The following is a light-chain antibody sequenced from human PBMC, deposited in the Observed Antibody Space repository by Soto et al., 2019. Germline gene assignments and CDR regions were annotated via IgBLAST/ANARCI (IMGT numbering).Light chain of an antibody. CDR3: QQYNSYWT. J-gene: IGKJ1*01. Sequence: EIVLTQSPGTLSLSPGERATLSCRASQSVSSRFLVWYQQKPGQAPRLLMYGASSRATGIPDRFSGTGSGTDFTLTISSLQPDDFATYYCQQYNSYWTFGQGTKVDIK. CDR1: QSVSSRF. V-gene: IGKV3-20*01. CDR2: GAS.